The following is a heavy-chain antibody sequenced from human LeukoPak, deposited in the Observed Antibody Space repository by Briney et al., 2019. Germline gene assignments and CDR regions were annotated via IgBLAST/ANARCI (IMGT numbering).Heavy chain of an antibody. CDR2: ISGSGGST. CDR3: AKDSRSYSGYDIDY. J-gene: IGHJ4*02. D-gene: IGHD5-12*01. CDR1: GFTFSSYA. V-gene: IGHV3-23*01. Sequence: SGGSLRLSCAASGFTFSSYAMSWVRQAPGKGLEWVSAISGSGGSTYYADSVKGRFTISRDNSKNTLYLQMNSPRAEDTAVYYCAKDSRSYSGYDIDYWGQGTLVTVSS.